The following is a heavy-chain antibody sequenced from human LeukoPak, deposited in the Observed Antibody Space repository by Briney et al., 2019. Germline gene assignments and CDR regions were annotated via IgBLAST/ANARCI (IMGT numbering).Heavy chain of an antibody. CDR2: MNPNSGNT. Sequence: GASVKVSCKASGYTFTSYDINWVRQDTGQGLEWIGWMNPNSGNTGYAQKFQGRVTMTRNTSISTAYMELSSLRSEDTAVYYCARVRTSRGARYCSSTSCLNYYYYYYGMDVWGQGTTVTVSS. V-gene: IGHV1-8*01. D-gene: IGHD2-2*01. CDR1: GYTFTSYD. CDR3: ARVRTSRGARYCSSTSCLNYYYYYYGMDV. J-gene: IGHJ6*02.